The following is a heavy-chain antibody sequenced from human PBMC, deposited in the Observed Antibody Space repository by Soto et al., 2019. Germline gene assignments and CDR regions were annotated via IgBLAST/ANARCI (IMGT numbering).Heavy chain of an antibody. J-gene: IGHJ6*02. Sequence: AFVIRSHNRGVEEGCICGFYRDRNRQPPGKGREWIGEINHSGSTNYNPSLKSRVTISVDTSKNQFSLKLSSVTAADTAVFYCAKVGARITNYYYVMAVWGQGTTVTVSS. D-gene: IGHD5-12*01. V-gene: IGHV4-34*01. CDR2: INHSGST. CDR1: EGCICGFY. CDR3: AKVGARITNYYYVMAV.